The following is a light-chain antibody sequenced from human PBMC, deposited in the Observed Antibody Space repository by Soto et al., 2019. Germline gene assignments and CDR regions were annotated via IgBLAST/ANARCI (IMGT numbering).Light chain of an antibody. CDR2: SAS. CDR3: QQRYNWPPIT. Sequence: EIVLTQSPATLSLSPGERATLSCRASQSISSHLAWYQQKPGQPPRLLIYSASYRATAIPARFSGSGSGTDFTLTISSLEPEDFAVYYCQQRYNWPPITFGQGTRVEIK. J-gene: IGKJ5*01. V-gene: IGKV3-11*01. CDR1: QSISSH.